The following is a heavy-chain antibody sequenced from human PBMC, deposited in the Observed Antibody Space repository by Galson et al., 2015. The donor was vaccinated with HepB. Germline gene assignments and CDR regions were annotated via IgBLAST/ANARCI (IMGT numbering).Heavy chain of an antibody. CDR1: GGSVSSGSYY. V-gene: IGHV4-61*01. CDR2: IYYSGST. Sequence: LSLTCTVSGGSVSSGSYYWGWIRQPPGKGLEWIGYIYYSGSTNYNPSLKSRVTISVDTSKNQFSLKLSSVTAADTAVYYCARRGYSGIGTGVDWGQGTLVTVSS. CDR3: ARRGYSGIGTGVD. D-gene: IGHD5-12*01. J-gene: IGHJ4*02.